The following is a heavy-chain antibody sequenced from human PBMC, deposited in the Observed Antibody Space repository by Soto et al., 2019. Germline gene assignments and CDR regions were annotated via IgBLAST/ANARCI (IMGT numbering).Heavy chain of an antibody. CDR3: ARRGTYYYDSSGYYPRGAFDI. CDR2: IYPGDSDT. Sequence: PGESLKISCKGSGYSFTSYWIGWVRQMPGKGLEWMGIIYPGDSDTRYSPSFQGQVTISADKSISTAYLQWSSLKASDTAMYYCARRGTYYYDSSGYYPRGAFDIWGQGTMVTVSS. D-gene: IGHD3-22*01. J-gene: IGHJ3*02. CDR1: GYSFTSYW. V-gene: IGHV5-51*01.